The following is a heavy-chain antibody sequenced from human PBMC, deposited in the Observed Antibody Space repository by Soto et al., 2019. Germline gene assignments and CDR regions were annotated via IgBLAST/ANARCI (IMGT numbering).Heavy chain of an antibody. Sequence: EVQLLESGGGLVQPGGSLRLSCAASGFTFSSYAMSWVRQAPGKGLEWVSAISGSGGSTYYADSVKGRFTISRDNSKNTLYLQMNSLRAEDTAVSYCAKDDINIVVGPSSDYWGQGTLVTVSS. CDR3: AKDDINIVVGPSSDY. D-gene: IGHD2-15*01. V-gene: IGHV3-23*01. CDR1: GFTFSSYA. CDR2: ISGSGGST. J-gene: IGHJ4*02.